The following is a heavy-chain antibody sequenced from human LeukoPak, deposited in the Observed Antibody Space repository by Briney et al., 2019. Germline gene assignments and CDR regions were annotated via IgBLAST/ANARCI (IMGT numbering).Heavy chain of an antibody. V-gene: IGHV3-7*01. J-gene: IGHJ4*02. CDR1: GFTFSSYW. CDR3: ARDSPPDY. Sequence: PGGSLRLSCAAYGFTFSSYWMSWVRQAPGKGLEWVANIKQDGSEKYYVDSVKGRFTISRDNAKNSLYLQMNSLRAEDTAVYYCARDSPPDYWGQGTLVTVSS. CDR2: IKQDGSEK.